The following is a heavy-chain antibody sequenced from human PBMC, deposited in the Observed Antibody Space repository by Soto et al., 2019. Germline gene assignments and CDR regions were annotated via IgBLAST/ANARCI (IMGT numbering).Heavy chain of an antibody. CDR3: TKARLWGGDGYNSYYYNAMDV. Sequence: EMQLVESGGGLVQPGMSLRLSCAASGFTFDDYAMYWVRQVPGKGLEWVSGISWNSGRIGYADSVKGRFTISRDNAKNSLDLQRNSLRPEDTALYYCTKARLWGGDGYNSYYYNAMDVWGQGTTATVSS. CDR1: GFTFDDYA. J-gene: IGHJ6*02. D-gene: IGHD3-16*01. CDR2: ISWNSGRI. V-gene: IGHV3-9*01.